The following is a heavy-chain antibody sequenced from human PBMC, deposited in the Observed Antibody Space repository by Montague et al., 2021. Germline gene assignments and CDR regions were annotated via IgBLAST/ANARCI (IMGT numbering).Heavy chain of an antibody. CDR3: TRKGWFGDYGFDI. J-gene: IGHJ3*02. CDR2: ICYSGTT. CDR1: GVSISSSNYQ. D-gene: IGHD3-10*01. Sequence: SETLSLTCTVSGVSISSSNYQWGWIRQPPGKGPEWIGSICYSGTTYYNPSLRSRVTISVDTSEDQFSLKLNSVTAADTAFYYCTRKGWFGDYGFDIWGQGTMVTVSS. V-gene: IGHV4-39*01.